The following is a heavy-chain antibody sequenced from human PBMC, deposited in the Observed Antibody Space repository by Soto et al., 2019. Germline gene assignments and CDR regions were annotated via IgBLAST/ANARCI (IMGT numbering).Heavy chain of an antibody. Sequence: XSVKVSCKASVYTFTSYYMHWVRQAPGQGLEWMGIINPSGGSTSYAQKFQGRVTMTRDTSTSTVYMELSSLRSEDTAVYYCARGDAPWYSSSYWWGLGDYFDYWGQGTLVTGSS. J-gene: IGHJ4*02. CDR3: ARGDAPWYSSSYWWGLGDYFDY. D-gene: IGHD6-6*01. V-gene: IGHV1-46*01. CDR2: INPSGGST. CDR1: VYTFTSYY.